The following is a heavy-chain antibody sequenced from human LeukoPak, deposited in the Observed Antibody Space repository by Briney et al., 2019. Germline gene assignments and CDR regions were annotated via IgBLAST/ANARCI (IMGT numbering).Heavy chain of an antibody. J-gene: IGHJ6*02. CDR3: ANDSDDSGYYYYGMDV. CDR1: GFTFDDYA. D-gene: IGHD3-22*01. CDR2: ISWNSGSI. Sequence: PGRSLRLSCAASGFTFDDYAMHWVRQAPGKGLEWVSGISWNSGSIGYANSVKGRFTISRDNAKNSLYLQMNSLRAEDTALYYCANDSDDSGYYYYGMDVWGQGTTVTVSS. V-gene: IGHV3-9*01.